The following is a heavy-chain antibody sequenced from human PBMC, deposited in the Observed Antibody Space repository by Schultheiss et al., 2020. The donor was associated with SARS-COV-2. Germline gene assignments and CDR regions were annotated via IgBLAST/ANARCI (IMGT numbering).Heavy chain of an antibody. D-gene: IGHD5-18*01. CDR1: GGSISSDY. Sequence: SETLSLTCTVSGGSISSDYWTWIRQPPGKGLEWIGYVYYRGSTNYNPSLKSRVTISVDTSKSQFSLKLSSVTAADTAVYYCARDSSRYSYANYGMDVWGQGTTVTVSS. CDR2: VYYRGST. CDR3: ARDSSRYSYANYGMDV. V-gene: IGHV4-59*12. J-gene: IGHJ6*02.